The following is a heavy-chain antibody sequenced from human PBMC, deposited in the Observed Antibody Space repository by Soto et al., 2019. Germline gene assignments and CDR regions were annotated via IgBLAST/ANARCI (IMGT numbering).Heavy chain of an antibody. D-gene: IGHD6-13*01. CDR1: GGTFSSYS. J-gene: IGHJ5*02. Sequence: SVQVSCEASGGTFSSYSISWVRQAPGQGLEWMGGIIPIFGTANDAQKFQGRVTITADESTSTAYMELSSLRSEDTAADYCARAFAAGIEPWDDPWRHGLRVAVSP. CDR3: ARAFAAGIEPWDDP. V-gene: IGHV1-69*13. CDR2: IIPIFGTA.